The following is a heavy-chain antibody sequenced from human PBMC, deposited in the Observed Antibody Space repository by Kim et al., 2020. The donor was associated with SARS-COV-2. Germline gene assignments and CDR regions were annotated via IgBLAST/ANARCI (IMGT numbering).Heavy chain of an antibody. CDR3: AREVPLESGAFDI. CDR1: GFTFSSYA. J-gene: IGHJ3*02. Sequence: GGSLRLSCAASGFTFSSYAMSWVRQAPGKGLEWVSVIYSGGSSTYYADSVKGRFTISRDNSKNTLYLQMNRLRAEDTAVYYCAREVPLESGAFDIWGQGTMVTVSA. D-gene: IGHD6-25*01. CDR2: IYSGGSST. V-gene: IGHV3-23*03.